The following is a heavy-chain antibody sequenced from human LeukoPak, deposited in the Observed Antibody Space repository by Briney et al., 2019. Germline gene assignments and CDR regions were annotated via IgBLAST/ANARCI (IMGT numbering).Heavy chain of an antibody. J-gene: IGHJ4*02. CDR1: GFTFSSYA. Sequence: PGGSLRLSCSASGFTFSSYAMHWVRQAPGKGLEYVSAIGSNGGSTYYADSVKGRFTISRDNSKNTLYLQMSSLRAEDTAVYYCSGYCSSTSCYRGDFFDYWGQGTLVTVSS. CDR3: SGYCSSTSCYRGDFFDY. V-gene: IGHV3-64D*06. D-gene: IGHD2-2*01. CDR2: IGSNGGST.